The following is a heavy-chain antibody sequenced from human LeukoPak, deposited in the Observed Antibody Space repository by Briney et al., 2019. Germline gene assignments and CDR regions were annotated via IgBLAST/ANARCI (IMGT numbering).Heavy chain of an antibody. V-gene: IGHV3-23*01. CDR1: GLTFRTYA. CDR3: AKGGSYRSQPYFDH. Sequence: GGSLRLSCAASGLTFRTYAMSWVRQAPGKGLEWVSSISDSGGYTFYADSVKGRFTISRDNSKNTVYLQMNSLRAEDTAVYYCAKGGSYRSQPYFDHWGQGTPVTVSS. D-gene: IGHD3-16*02. CDR2: ISDSGGYT. J-gene: IGHJ4*02.